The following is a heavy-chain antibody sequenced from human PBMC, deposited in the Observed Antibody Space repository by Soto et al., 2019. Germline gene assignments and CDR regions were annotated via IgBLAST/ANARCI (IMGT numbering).Heavy chain of an antibody. Sequence: QVQLVESGGGVVQPGRSLRLSCAASGFTFSSYGMHWVRQAPGKGLEWVAVISYDGSNKYYADSVKGRFTISRDNSKNTLYLQMNSLRAEDTAVYYCAKDQEQQLTTATFDYWGQGTLVTVSS. CDR2: ISYDGSNK. V-gene: IGHV3-30*18. J-gene: IGHJ4*02. D-gene: IGHD6-13*01. CDR3: AKDQEQQLTTATFDY. CDR1: GFTFSSYG.